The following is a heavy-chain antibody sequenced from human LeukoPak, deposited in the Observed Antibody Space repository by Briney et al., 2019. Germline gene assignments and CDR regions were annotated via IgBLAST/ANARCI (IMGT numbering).Heavy chain of an antibody. D-gene: IGHD2-15*01. V-gene: IGHV3-23*01. CDR3: AKSRCSGGSCYVSVY. CDR2: ISGSGGST. CDR1: GFTFSSYG. Sequence: GGSLRLSCAASGFTFSSYGMSWVRQAPGKGLEWVSAISGSGGSTYYADSVKGRFTISRDNSKNTLYLQMNSLRAEDTAVYYCAKSRCSGGSCYVSVYWGQGTLVTVSS. J-gene: IGHJ4*02.